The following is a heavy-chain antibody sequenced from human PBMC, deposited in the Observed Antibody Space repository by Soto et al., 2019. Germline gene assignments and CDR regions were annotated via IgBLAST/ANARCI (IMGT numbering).Heavy chain of an antibody. CDR1: GGSFSGYY. D-gene: IGHD4-17*01. Sequence: QVQLQQWGAGLLKPSETLSLTCAVYGGSFSGYYWSWIRQPPGKGLEWIGEINHSGSTHYNPSLKIRVTRSVYTSKNQFSLKLSSVTAADTALYSCATTVTTTYYDYGMDVWGQGTTVTVSS. CDR3: ATTVTTTYYDYGMDV. V-gene: IGHV4-34*01. J-gene: IGHJ6*02. CDR2: INHSGST.